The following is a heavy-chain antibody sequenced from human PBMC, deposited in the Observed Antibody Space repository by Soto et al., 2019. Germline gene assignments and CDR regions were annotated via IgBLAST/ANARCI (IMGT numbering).Heavy chain of an antibody. V-gene: IGHV1-69*01. Sequence: QVQLVQSGAEVKKPGSSVKVSCKASGGTFSSYAISWVRQAPGQGLEWMGGIIPIFGTANYAQKFQGRVTITADESTSTAYMELSSLRSEDTAVYYCARDRARKRDYYYYGMDVWCQGTTVTVSS. J-gene: IGHJ6*02. CDR3: ARDRARKRDYYYYGMDV. CDR2: IIPIFGTA. CDR1: GGTFSSYA.